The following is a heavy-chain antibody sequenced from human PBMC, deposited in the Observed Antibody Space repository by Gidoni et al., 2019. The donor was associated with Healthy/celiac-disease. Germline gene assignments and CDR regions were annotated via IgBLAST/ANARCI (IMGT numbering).Heavy chain of an antibody. V-gene: IGHV4-4*02. D-gene: IGHD2-2*01. CDR2: IYHSGST. CDR3: ARAVDAIGAPFGY. Sequence: REIYHSGSTNYNPSLKSRVTISVDKSKNQFSLKLSSVTAADTAVYYCARAVDAIGAPFGYWGQGTLVTVSS. J-gene: IGHJ4*02.